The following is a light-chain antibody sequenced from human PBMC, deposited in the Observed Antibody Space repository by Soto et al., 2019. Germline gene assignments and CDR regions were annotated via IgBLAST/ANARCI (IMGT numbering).Light chain of an antibody. CDR2: GAS. V-gene: IGKV3-15*01. Sequence: EIVMTQFPATLSVSPGERATLSCRASQSVSSSLAWYQQKPGQAPRLLMYGASTRATGIPARFSGSGSGTEFTLNISSLQSEDSAVYYCQQYDNRPRTFGQGTKVEIK. CDR1: QSVSSS. CDR3: QQYDNRPRT. J-gene: IGKJ1*01.